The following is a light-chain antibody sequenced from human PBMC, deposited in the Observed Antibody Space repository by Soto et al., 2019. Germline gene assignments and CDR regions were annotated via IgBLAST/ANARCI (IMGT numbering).Light chain of an antibody. Sequence: QAALTQPASVSGSPGQSITISCTGTSSDIGRYYLVSWYQQRPGKAPKLMIYEGNKRPSGISNRFSGSKSGITASLTISGLQADDEAYYYCCSYAGTSTPVVFGGGTKVPVL. CDR1: SSDIGRYYL. V-gene: IGLV2-23*01. J-gene: IGLJ2*01. CDR3: CSYAGTSTPVV. CDR2: EGN.